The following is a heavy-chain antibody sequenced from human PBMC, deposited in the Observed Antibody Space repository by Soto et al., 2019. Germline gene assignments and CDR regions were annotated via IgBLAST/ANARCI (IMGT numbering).Heavy chain of an antibody. V-gene: IGHV1-69*01. J-gene: IGHJ6*02. CDR2: SMPIFGTA. CDR3: ASNPLTSIAARPSPYGMDV. D-gene: IGHD6-6*01. CDR1: GGTFSSYA. Sequence: QVQLVQSGAEVKKPGSSVKVSCKASGGTFSSYAISWVRQAPGRGLEWMGGSMPIFGTANYAQKFQGRVTITADEATSTAYLELSRLRSEDTAVYYCASNPLTSIAARPSPYGMDVWGQGTTVTVSS.